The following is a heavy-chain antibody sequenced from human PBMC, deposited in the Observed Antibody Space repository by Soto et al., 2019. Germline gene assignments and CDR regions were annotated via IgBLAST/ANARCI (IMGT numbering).Heavy chain of an antibody. CDR3: VRAPLHYYSADYFDN. V-gene: IGHV1-8*01. J-gene: IGHJ4*02. D-gene: IGHD3-10*01. Sequence: QVQLVQSGAELKRPGASVKVSCKASGYTFTNNDINWVRQATGQGLEWMGWMNPYSGNTGYAQQFQGRVTMTRDNSITTAYMELSSLRSEDTAVYYCVRAPLHYYSADYFDNWGQGTLVTVSS. CDR2: MNPYSGNT. CDR1: GYTFTNND.